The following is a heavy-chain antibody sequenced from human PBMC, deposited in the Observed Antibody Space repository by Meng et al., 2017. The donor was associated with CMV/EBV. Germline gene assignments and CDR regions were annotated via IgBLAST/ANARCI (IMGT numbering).Heavy chain of an antibody. CDR3: AHRPLLGDFWSGYHNWFDP. Sequence: FIDSSASLLKPHPTPPLTTSFSECSLTYTGEGVCCIRHPPGKALEWLALIYWDDDKRHSPSLKSRLTTTKDTSKNQVVLTMTNMDPVDTATYYCAHRPLLGDFWSGYHNWFDPWGQGTLVTVSS. J-gene: IGHJ5*02. V-gene: IGHV2-5*02. CDR1: ECSLTYTGEG. D-gene: IGHD3-3*01. CDR2: IYWDDDK.